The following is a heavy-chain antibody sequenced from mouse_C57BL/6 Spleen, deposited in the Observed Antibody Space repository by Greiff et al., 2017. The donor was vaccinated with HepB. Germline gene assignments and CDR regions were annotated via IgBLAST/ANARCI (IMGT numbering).Heavy chain of an antibody. V-gene: IGHV1-64*01. D-gene: IGHD2-3*01. J-gene: IGHJ3*01. CDR1: GYTFTSYW. CDR3: ARDGYYGGFAY. Sequence: VQLQQPGAELVKPGASVKLSCKASGYTFTSYWMHWVKQRPGQGLEWIGMIHPNSGSTNYNEKFKSKATLTVDKSSSTAYMQLSSLTSEDSAVYYCARDGYYGGFAYWGQGTLVTVSA. CDR2: IHPNSGST.